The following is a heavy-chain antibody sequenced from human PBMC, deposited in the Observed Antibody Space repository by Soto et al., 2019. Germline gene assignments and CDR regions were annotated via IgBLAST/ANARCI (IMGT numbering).Heavy chain of an antibody. CDR3: VDVAAAGTIGMDV. D-gene: IGHD6-13*01. J-gene: IGHJ6*02. V-gene: IGHV3-64D*06. Sequence: LRLSCSASGFTFSSYAMHWVRQAPGKGLEYVSAISSNGGSTYYADSVKGRFTISRDNSKNTLYLQMSSLRAEDTAVYYCVDVAAAGTIGMDVWGQGXTVTVYS. CDR1: GFTFSSYA. CDR2: ISSNGGST.